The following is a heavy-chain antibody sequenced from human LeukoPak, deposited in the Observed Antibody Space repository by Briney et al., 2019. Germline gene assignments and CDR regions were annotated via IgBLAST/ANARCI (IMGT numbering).Heavy chain of an antibody. D-gene: IGHD6-13*01. J-gene: IGHJ4*02. Sequence: PAGSLRLSCAASGFTFSTYSMNWVRQAPGKGLEWVSIISCDGATTDYADSVKGRFTISKDNSRNTLYLQMKSLRVEDTAVYYCAKKNLAAAGPNYFDYWGQGTLVTVSS. CDR2: ISCDGATT. V-gene: IGHV3-23*01. CDR1: GFTFSTYS. CDR3: AKKNLAAAGPNYFDY.